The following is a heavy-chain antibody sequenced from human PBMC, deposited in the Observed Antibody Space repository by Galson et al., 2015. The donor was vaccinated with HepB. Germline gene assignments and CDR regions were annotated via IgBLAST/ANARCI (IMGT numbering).Heavy chain of an antibody. CDR1: GYTFNNYE. Sequence: SVKVSCKASGYTFNNYEIHWVRQAPGRGLEWMGRMNPNSGDTSYAQRFRGRVTMTRDTSTSTVHMELSSLTPEDTAVYYCARGGPTCQWWSCFNPSFQGSLVPDSS. CDR3: ARGGPTCQWWSCFNP. CDR2: MNPNSGDT. D-gene: IGHD2-15*01. J-gene: IGHJ5*02. V-gene: IGHV1-8*02.